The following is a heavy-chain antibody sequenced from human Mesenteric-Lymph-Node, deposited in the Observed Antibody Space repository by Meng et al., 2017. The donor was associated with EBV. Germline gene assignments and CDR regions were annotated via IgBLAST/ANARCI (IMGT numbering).Heavy chain of an antibody. CDR3: AREGLIGSDY. J-gene: IGHJ4*02. Sequence: VLVVKFGAVVKKPGASVTVACKASGDPITTYAMHWVRQAPGQRLEWMGWINADNGHPGHGNTKYSQKFQGRVTFTRDRSANTAYMELSSLRSEDTAVYYCAREGLIGSDYWGQGTLVTVSS. CDR1: GDPITTYA. V-gene: IGHV1-3*01. CDR2: INADNGHPGHGNT. D-gene: IGHD3/OR15-3a*01.